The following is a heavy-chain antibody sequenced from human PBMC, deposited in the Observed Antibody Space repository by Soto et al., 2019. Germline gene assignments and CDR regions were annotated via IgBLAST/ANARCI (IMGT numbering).Heavy chain of an antibody. J-gene: IGHJ6*04. D-gene: IGHD2-21*02. Sequence: QITLKESGPTLVKPTQTLTLTCTFSGFSLNTGGLGVGWIRQPPGKALEWLALIYWDDDKRYSPSLKSRVSITKAPSNTPVVPTIPNMAPVDTATYCCTHTRSGGDCLRSYPSPYYYGMDVWCKGTTVTVSS. CDR1: GFSLNTGGLG. CDR3: THTRSGGDCLRSYPSPYYYGMDV. CDR2: IYWDDDK. V-gene: IGHV2-5*02.